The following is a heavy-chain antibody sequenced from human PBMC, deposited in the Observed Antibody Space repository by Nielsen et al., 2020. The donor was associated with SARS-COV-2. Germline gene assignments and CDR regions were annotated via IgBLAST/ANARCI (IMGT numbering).Heavy chain of an antibody. Sequence: SETLSLTCTVSGGSIGSGGFYWSWIRQHPGKGLEWIGYIYYSGSTYYNPSLKSRLTMSVDTSKNQSSLKLSSVTAADTAVYYCAGASDEARNPNWFDPWGQGTQVTVSS. J-gene: IGHJ5*02. CDR3: AGASDEARNPNWFDP. V-gene: IGHV4-31*03. CDR1: GGSIGSGGFY. CDR2: IYYSGST.